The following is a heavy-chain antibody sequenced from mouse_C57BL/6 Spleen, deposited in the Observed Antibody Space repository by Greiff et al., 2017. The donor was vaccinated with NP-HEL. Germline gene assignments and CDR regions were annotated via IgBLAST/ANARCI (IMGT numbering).Heavy chain of an antibody. D-gene: IGHD2-1*01. CDR3: AFFYGNYGAWFAY. V-gene: IGHV1-66*01. J-gene: IGHJ3*01. CDR2: IFPGSGST. Sequence: QVQLQQSGPELVKPGASVKISCKASGYSFTSYYIHWVKQRPGQGLEWIGWIFPGSGSTKYNEKFKGKATLTADTSSSTAYMQLSSLTSEDSAVYYCAFFYGNYGAWFAYWGQGTLVTVSA. CDR1: GYSFTSYY.